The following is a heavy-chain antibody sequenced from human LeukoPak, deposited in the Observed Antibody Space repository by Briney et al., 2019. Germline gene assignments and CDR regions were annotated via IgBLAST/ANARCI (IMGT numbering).Heavy chain of an antibody. CDR2: ISGSGATR. Sequence: GGSLRLSCAASEFTFSNYAMSWVRQAPGKGLEWVATISGSGATRNYADSVKGRFTISRDNSKNTLYLQINSLRAEDTALYYCVTEVLVAFYYWGQGTLVTVSS. D-gene: IGHD2-2*01. CDR1: EFTFSNYA. CDR3: VTEVLVAFYY. J-gene: IGHJ4*02. V-gene: IGHV3-23*01.